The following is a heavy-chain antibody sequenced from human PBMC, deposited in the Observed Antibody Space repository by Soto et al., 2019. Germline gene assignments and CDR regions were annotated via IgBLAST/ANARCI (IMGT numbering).Heavy chain of an antibody. D-gene: IGHD3-3*01. CDR2: ISSSSSTI. J-gene: IGHJ6*02. CDR1: GFTFSSYS. CDR3: AKEGGYDFWSGYYSGYYGMDV. V-gene: IGHV3-48*02. Sequence: GGSLRLSCAASGFTFSSYSMNWVRQAPGKGLEWVSYISSSSSTIYYADSVKGRFTISRDNAKNSLYLQMNSLRDEDTAVYYCAKEGGYDFWSGYYSGYYGMDVWGQGTTVTVSS.